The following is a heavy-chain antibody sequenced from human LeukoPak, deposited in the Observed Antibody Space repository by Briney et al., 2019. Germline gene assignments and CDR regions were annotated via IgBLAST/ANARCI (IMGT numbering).Heavy chain of an antibody. CDR3: ARGATIFSAFDI. CDR1: GFTFSSYE. CDR2: ISSGGSTI. D-gene: IGHD1-26*01. V-gene: IGHV3-48*03. Sequence: GGSLRLPCAASGFTFSSYEMNWVRQAPGKGLEWVSYISSGGSTIYYADSVRGRFTISRDNSKNTLYLQMNSLRAEDTAVYYCARGATIFSAFDIWGQGTMVTVSS. J-gene: IGHJ3*02.